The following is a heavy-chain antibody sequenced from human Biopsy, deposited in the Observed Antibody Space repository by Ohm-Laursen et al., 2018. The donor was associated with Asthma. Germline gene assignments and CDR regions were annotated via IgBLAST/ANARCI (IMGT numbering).Heavy chain of an antibody. CDR3: AKDKVGAANSYQYGMDV. CDR2: IYSGGGT. J-gene: IGHJ6*02. CDR1: GFTVSTNG. D-gene: IGHD1-26*01. V-gene: IGHV3-53*01. Sequence: SLRLSCAASGFTVSTNGMSWVRQPPGKGLEWVSVIYSGGGTYYTDSVKGRFTISRDNPENTLYLQMSSLRAEDTAIYYCAKDKVGAANSYQYGMDVWGQGTTVTVSS.